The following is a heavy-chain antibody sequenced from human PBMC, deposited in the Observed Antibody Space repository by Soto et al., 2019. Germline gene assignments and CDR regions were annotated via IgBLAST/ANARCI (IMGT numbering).Heavy chain of an antibody. CDR1: GFTFSSYA. CDR2: ISGTGSST. Sequence: EVQLLESGGGSVQPGGSLRLSCAASGFTFSSYAMSWVRQAPGKGLEWVSAISGTGSSTNYADSVEGRFTISRDNSKNTLYQQMSSLRAEDTAVYYCAKAGGIAVPGTHLDYWGQGTLVTFSS. D-gene: IGHD6-19*01. V-gene: IGHV3-23*01. CDR3: AKAGGIAVPGTHLDY. J-gene: IGHJ4*02.